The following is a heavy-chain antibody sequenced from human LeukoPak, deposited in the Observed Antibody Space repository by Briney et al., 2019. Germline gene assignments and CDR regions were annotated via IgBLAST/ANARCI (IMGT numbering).Heavy chain of an antibody. D-gene: IGHD2/OR15-2a*01. CDR1: GFTFSDYY. CDR2: ISSSGSTI. V-gene: IGHV3-11*04. CDR3: ARARPTTYYYYGMDV. Sequence: GGSLRLSCAASGFTFSDYYMSWIRQAPGKGLEWVSYISSSGSTIYYADSVKGRFTISRDNAKNSLYLQMNSLRAEDTAVYYCARARPTTYYYYGMDVWGQGTTVTVSS. J-gene: IGHJ6*02.